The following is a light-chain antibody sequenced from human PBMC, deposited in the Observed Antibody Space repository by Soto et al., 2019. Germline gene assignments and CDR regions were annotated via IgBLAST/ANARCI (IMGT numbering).Light chain of an antibody. CDR3: SSYRSIGSLV. V-gene: IGLV2-14*01. Sequence: QSALTQPASVSGSPGQSITISCTGTSSDVGGYHYVSWYQQYPGKAPKVIIYEVSKRPSGISNRFSGSKSGNTASLTISGLQADEEADYFCSSYRSIGSLVFGTGTKVTVL. CDR2: EVS. CDR1: SSDVGGYHY. J-gene: IGLJ1*01.